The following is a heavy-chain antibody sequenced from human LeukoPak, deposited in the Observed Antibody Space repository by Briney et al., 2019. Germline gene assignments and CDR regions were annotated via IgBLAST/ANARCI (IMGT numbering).Heavy chain of an antibody. CDR1: GFTFSSYA. J-gene: IGHJ4*02. V-gene: IGHV3-23*01. CDR3: AKARPRELYEFDY. CDR2: VSGSGGST. Sequence: GGSLRLSCAASGFTFSSYAMSWVRQAPGKGLEWVSAVSGSGGSTYYADSAKGRFTISRGNSKNTLYLQMNSLRAEDTAVYYCAKARPRELYEFDYWGQGTLVTVSS. D-gene: IGHD1-26*01.